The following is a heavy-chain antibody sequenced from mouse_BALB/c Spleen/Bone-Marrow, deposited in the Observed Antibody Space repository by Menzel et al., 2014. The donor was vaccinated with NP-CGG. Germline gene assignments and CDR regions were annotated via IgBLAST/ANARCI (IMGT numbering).Heavy chain of an antibody. CDR1: DYTFTSYW. D-gene: IGHD4-1*01. V-gene: IGHV1-7*01. CDR2: INPSTGYT. CDR3: ARSGFDY. J-gene: IGHJ2*01. Sequence: QVQLKESGAELAKPGASVKMSCKASDYTFTSYWMHWVKQRPGQGLEWIGYINPSTGYTAYNQKFKDKATLTADKSSSTAYMQLSSLTSADSAVYYCARSGFDYWGQGTTFTVSS.